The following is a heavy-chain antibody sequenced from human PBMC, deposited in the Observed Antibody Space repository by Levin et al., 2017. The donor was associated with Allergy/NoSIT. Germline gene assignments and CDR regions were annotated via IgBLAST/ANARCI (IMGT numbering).Heavy chain of an antibody. CDR1: GFTFSDYA. CDR2: ISSDGGST. D-gene: IGHD3-10*01. V-gene: IGHV3-64D*06. J-gene: IGHJ4*02. CDR3: VKPLVRAVLITYYFDF. Sequence: GGSLRLSCSASGFTFSDYAMHWVRQAPGKGLEYVSAISSDGGSTFYADSVKGRFTISRDNSKNTLFLQMSSLRVEDTAVYYCVKPLVRAVLITYYFDFWGQGTLVTVSS.